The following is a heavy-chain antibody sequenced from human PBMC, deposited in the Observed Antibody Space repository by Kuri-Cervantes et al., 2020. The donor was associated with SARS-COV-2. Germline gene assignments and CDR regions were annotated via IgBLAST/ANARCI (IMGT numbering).Heavy chain of an antibody. CDR1: GGTFTSYG. V-gene: IGHV1-18*01. CDR3: ARYASMPPHFLYYYYMDV. CDR2: ISAYNGNT. Sequence: ASVKVSCKASGGTFTSYGISWVRQAPGQGLEWMGWISAYNGNTNYAQKLQGRVTMTTDTSTSTAYMELRSLRSDDTAVYYCARYASMPPHFLYYYYMDVWGKGTTVTVSS. J-gene: IGHJ6*03. D-gene: IGHD2/OR15-2a*01.